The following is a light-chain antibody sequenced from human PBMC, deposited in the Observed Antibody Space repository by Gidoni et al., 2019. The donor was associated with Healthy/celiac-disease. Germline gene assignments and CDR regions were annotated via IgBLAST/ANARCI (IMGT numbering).Light chain of an antibody. CDR3: AAWDDSLNGHV. J-gene: IGLJ1*01. CDR1: SSHVGSNT. V-gene: IGLV1-44*01. CDR2: SNN. Sequence: QSVLTQPPSASGTPGQRVTIYCSGSSSHVGSNTVNWYQQLPGTAPKLLNYSNNQRPSGVPDRFSGSKSGTSASLAISGLQSEDEADYYCAAWDDSLNGHVFGTGTKVTVL.